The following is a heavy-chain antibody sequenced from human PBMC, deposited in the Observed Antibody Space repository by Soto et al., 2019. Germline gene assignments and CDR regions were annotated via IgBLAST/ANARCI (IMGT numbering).Heavy chain of an antibody. V-gene: IGHV1-3*01. J-gene: IGHJ6*02. CDR3: ARGTKVQGYGMNV. D-gene: IGHD2-8*01. Sequence: QVQLVQSGAEVKKPGASVKVSCKASGYTFTSYAMHWVRQAPGQRLEWMGWINAGNGNTKYSQKFQGIVTITRDTSASTAYMELSSLRSEDTAVYYCARGTKVQGYGMNVWGQGTTVTVSS. CDR1: GYTFTSYA. CDR2: INAGNGNT.